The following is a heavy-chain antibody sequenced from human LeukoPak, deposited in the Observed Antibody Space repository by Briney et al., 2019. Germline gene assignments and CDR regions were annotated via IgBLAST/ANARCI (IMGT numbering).Heavy chain of an antibody. D-gene: IGHD3-3*01. CDR2: INHSGST. Sequence: PSETLSLTCSVSDGCINSGSYYWAWIRQPPGKGVEWIGEINHSGSTNYNPSLKSRVTISVDTSKNQFSLKLSSVTAADTAVYYCASYQPKTFWSGYHYYFDYWGQGTLVTVSS. CDR1: DGCINSGSYY. J-gene: IGHJ4*02. V-gene: IGHV4-39*07. CDR3: ASYQPKTFWSGYHYYFDY.